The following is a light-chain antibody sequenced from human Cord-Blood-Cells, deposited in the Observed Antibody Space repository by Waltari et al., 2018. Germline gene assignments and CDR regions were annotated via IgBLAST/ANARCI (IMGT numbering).Light chain of an antibody. CDR1: SLTSCY. V-gene: IGLV3-19*01. Sequence: SSELTQDPAVSVALGQTVRITSQGDSLTSCYASRYQQKPGQAPVLFIYGKKNRPSMIPDRFSDSSSGKKTSLPTTGAQGESEAEYSRTSSDSSRNHFVFGGGTQLTV. J-gene: IGLJ2*01. CDR2: GKK. CDR3: TSSDSSRNHFV.